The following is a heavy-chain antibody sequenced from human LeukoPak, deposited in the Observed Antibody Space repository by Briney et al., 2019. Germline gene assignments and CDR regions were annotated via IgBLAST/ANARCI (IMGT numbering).Heavy chain of an antibody. CDR1: GFTFSGSC. Sequence: PGGSLRLSCTASGFTFSGSCMSWVRQAPGRGLEWVANINQDGSEKYYVDSVKGRFTISRDNAKNSLYLQMNSLRAEDTAVYYCARDWEQYRYAVLDYWGQGTLVTVSS. J-gene: IGHJ4*02. D-gene: IGHD5-18*01. V-gene: IGHV3-7*01. CDR3: ARDWEQYRYAVLDY. CDR2: INQDGSEK.